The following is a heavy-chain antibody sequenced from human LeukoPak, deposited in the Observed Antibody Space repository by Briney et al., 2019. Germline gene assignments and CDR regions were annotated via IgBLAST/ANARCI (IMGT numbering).Heavy chain of an antibody. Sequence: GGSLRLSCAASGFTFSSYAMRWVRPAPGKGLEWVSAISGSGGSTYYADSVKGRFTISRDNSKNTLYLQMNSLRAEDTAVYYCAKDVHGPPMIRGFDYWGQGTLVTVSS. J-gene: IGHJ4*02. D-gene: IGHD3-22*01. CDR1: GFTFSSYA. CDR2: ISGSGGST. V-gene: IGHV3-23*01. CDR3: AKDVHGPPMIRGFDY.